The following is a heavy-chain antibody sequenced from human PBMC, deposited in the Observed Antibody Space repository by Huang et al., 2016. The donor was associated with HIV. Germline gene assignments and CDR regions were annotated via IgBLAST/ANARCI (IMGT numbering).Heavy chain of an antibody. Sequence: QVQLVQSGAEVKKPGASVKVSCKVSGYTLTELSIHWVRQAPGKGREWMGGCAPKHGETNYAQNFQGRVTMNEDTSTDTAYMELNSLRAEDTAVYYCATGFDTYYDIWGQGTMVIASS. CDR1: GYTLTELS. V-gene: IGHV1-24*01. D-gene: IGHD2-21*01. J-gene: IGHJ3*02. CDR2: CAPKHGET. CDR3: ATGFDTYYDI.